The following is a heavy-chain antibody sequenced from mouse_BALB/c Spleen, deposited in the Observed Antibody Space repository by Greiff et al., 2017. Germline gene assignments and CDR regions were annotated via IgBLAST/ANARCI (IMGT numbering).Heavy chain of an antibody. Sequence: VKLMESGPGLVAPSQCLSITCTASGFSLTGYGVNWVRQPPGKGLEWLGMIWGDGSTDYNSALKSRLSISKDNSKSKVFLKMNSLQTDDTARDYYASDSYSNYNELDYWGQGTTLTVSS. D-gene: IGHD2-5*01. J-gene: IGHJ2*01. CDR1: GFSLTGYG. CDR2: IWGDGST. V-gene: IGHV2-6-7*01. CDR3: ASDSYSNYNELDY.